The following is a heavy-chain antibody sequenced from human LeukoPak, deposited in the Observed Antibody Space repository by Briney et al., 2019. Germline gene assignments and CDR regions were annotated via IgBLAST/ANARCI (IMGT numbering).Heavy chain of an antibody. CDR2: IYYSGST. D-gene: IGHD6-13*01. CDR1: GGSISSGGYY. CDR3: ARVWQQLAHI. J-gene: IGHJ4*02. V-gene: IGHV4-39*07. Sequence: SETLSLTCTVSGGSISSGGYYWSWIRQPPGKGLEWIGSIYYSGSTYYNPSLKSRVTISVDTSKNQFSLKLSSVTAADTAVYYCARVWQQLAHIWGQGTLVTVSS.